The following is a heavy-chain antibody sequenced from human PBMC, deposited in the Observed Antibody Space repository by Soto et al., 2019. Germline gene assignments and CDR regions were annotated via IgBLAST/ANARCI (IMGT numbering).Heavy chain of an antibody. CDR1: GGSISSYY. D-gene: IGHD3-10*01. Sequence: SETLSLTCTVSGGSISSYYWSWIRQPPGKGLEWIGYIYYSGSTNYNPSLKSRVTISVDTSKNQFSLKLSSVTAADTAVYYCARGIQQMVRGVLYFDYWGQGTLVTVSS. V-gene: IGHV4-59*01. CDR2: IYYSGST. J-gene: IGHJ4*02. CDR3: ARGIQQMVRGVLYFDY.